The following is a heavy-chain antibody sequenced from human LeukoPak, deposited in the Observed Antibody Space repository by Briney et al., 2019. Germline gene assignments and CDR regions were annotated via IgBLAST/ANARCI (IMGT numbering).Heavy chain of an antibody. CDR2: INPNSGGT. J-gene: IGHJ5*02. Sequence: ASVKVSCKASGYTFTGYYMHWVRQAPGQGPEWMGWINPNSGGTNYAQKFQGRVTMTRDTSISTAYMELSRLRSDDTAVYYCARVKYQLLRTPMNWFDPWGQGTLVTVSS. V-gene: IGHV1-2*02. CDR1: GYTFTGYY. CDR3: ARVKYQLLRTPMNWFDP. D-gene: IGHD2-2*01.